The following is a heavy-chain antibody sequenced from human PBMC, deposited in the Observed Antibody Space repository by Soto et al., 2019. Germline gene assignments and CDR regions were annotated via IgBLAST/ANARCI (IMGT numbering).Heavy chain of an antibody. Sequence: WGSLRLSCAASGFSFISYGMHWVRQAPDKGLEWVANIWYDGRNKYYADSVKGRFTISRDNSKNTFYLQMNSLRAEDTAVYYCARGGKNSYGMDVWGQGTTVTVSS. CDR2: IWYDGRNK. V-gene: IGHV3-33*01. CDR3: ARGGKNSYGMDV. CDR1: GFSFISYG. J-gene: IGHJ6*02. D-gene: IGHD3-16*01.